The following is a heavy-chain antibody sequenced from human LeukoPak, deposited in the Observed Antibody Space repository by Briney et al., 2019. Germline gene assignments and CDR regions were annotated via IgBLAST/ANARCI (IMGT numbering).Heavy chain of an antibody. CDR3: ARSRGSSRTYYMDV. CDR2: IYYSGST. CDR1: GGSISSGSYY. J-gene: IGHJ6*03. D-gene: IGHD6-13*01. V-gene: IGHV4-61*01. Sequence: PSETLSLTCTVSGGSISSGSYYWSWIRQPPGKGLEWIGYIYYSGSTNYNPSLKSRVTISVDTSKNQFSLKLSSVTAADTAVYYCARSRGSSRTYYMDVWGKGTTVTVSS.